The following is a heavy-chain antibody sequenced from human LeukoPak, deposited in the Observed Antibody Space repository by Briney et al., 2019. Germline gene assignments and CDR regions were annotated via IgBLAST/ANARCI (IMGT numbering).Heavy chain of an antibody. V-gene: IGHV4-38-2*02. D-gene: IGHD3-10*01. CDR2: IYHSGST. CDR1: GYSISRGYY. Sequence: ETLSLTCTCSGYSISRGYYWGWIRQPPGKGLEGRGGIYHSGSTYYNPSLKSRVTISVDTSKNQFSLQLSSLTAADTAAYYCARKAPPRITMVRGVIWWSDTWGQGTLVTVSS. CDR3: ARKAPPRITMVRGVIWWSDT. J-gene: IGHJ5*02.